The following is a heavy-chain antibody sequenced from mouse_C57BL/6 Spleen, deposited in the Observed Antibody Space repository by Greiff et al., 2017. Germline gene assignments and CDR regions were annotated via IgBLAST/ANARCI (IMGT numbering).Heavy chain of an antibody. CDR3: ARPDYGNYEGWFAY. CDR1: GFTFSDYY. CDR2: ISNGGGST. V-gene: IGHV5-12*01. Sequence: EVMLVESGGGLVQPGGSLKLSCAASGFTFSDYYMYWVRQTPEKRLEWVAYISNGGGSTYYPDTVKGRFTISRDNAKNTLYLQMSRLKSEDTAMYFCARPDYGNYEGWFAYWGQGTLVTVSA. J-gene: IGHJ3*01. D-gene: IGHD2-1*01.